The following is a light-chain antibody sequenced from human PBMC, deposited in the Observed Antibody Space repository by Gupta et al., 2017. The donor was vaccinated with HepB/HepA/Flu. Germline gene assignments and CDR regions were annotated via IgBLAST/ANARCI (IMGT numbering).Light chain of an antibody. J-gene: IGLJ1*01. V-gene: IGLV3-21*03. CDR2: DDS. CDR1: NIESKS. CDR3: QVWDSSCDPPYF. Sequence: SYVLTQPLAVSVDPGKTARITCGGNNIESKSVHWYQQKPGQAPVLVVYDDSDRPSGISERLSGSNSGNTATLTITSVEVGDEAEYYCQVWDSSCDPPYFFGPGTKVTVL.